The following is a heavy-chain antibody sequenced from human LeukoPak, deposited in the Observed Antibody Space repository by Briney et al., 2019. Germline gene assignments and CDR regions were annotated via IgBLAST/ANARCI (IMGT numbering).Heavy chain of an antibody. CDR1: GYTFTSYY. Sequence: ASVKVSCKASGYTFTSYYMHWVRQAPGQGVEWMGIINLSGGSTNYAQNFQGTGTMPRETFPSTVYMELSSLRSEDTAVYYCARAHSSSAYYNDSSDTFDYWGQGNLFTVSS. V-gene: IGHV1-46*03. CDR2: INLSGGST. J-gene: IGHJ4*02. CDR3: ARAHSSSAYYNDSSDTFDY. D-gene: IGHD3-22*01.